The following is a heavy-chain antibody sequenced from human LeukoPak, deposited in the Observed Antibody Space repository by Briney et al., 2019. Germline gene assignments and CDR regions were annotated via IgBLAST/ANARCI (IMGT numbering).Heavy chain of an antibody. CDR3: ALGYYDSSGYYYLAY. J-gene: IGHJ4*02. V-gene: IGHV3-21*01. D-gene: IGHD3-22*01. Sequence: GGSLRLSCAASGFTFSSYSMNWVRQAPGKGMEWVSSISSSSSYIYYADSVKGRFTISRDNAKNSLYLQMNSLRAEDTAVYYCALGYYDSSGYYYLAYWGQGTLVTVSS. CDR1: GFTFSSYS. CDR2: ISSSSSYI.